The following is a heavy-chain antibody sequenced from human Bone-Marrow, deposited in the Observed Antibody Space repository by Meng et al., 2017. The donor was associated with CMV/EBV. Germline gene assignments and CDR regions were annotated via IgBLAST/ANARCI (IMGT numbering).Heavy chain of an antibody. CDR3: ASKGDYLGN. CDR2: IKQDGSEK. V-gene: IGHV3-7*01. Sequence: GESLKISCAASGFTFSSYWMSWVRQAPGKGLEWVANIKQDGSEKYYVDPVKGRFTISRDNAKNSLYPQMNSLRAEDTAVYYCASKGDYLGNWGQGTLVTGSS. J-gene: IGHJ4*02. D-gene: IGHD4-17*01. CDR1: GFTFSSYW.